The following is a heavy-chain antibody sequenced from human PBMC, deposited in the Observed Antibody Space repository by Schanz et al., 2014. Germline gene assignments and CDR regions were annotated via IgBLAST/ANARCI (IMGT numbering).Heavy chain of an antibody. CDR2: VNPSVRGT. Sequence: QVQLVQSGTQVKKPGASVKVSCKASGYTLSAYSLHWVRQAPGQGLEWMGIVNPSVRGTHFAREFQGRVTVTSDTSTSTAYMELRSLRSEDTAVYFCTSEAHNHDGLRSYSNVWGQGTLVTVTS. J-gene: IGHJ4*02. V-gene: IGHV1-46*01. D-gene: IGHD3-10*01. CDR1: GYTLSAYS. CDR3: TSEAHNHDGLRSYSNV.